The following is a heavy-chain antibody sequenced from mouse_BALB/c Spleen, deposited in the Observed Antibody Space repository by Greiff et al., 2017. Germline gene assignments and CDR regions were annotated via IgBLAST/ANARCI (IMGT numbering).Heavy chain of an antibody. CDR2: ISSGSSTI. Sequence: EVKVVESGGDLVKPGGSRKLSCAASGFTFSSFGMHWVRQAPEKGLEWVAYISSGSSTIYYADTVKGRFTISRDNPKNTLFLQMTSLRSEDTAMYYCARGGDYDPLYAMDYWGQGTSVTVSS. J-gene: IGHJ4*01. V-gene: IGHV5-17*02. CDR3: ARGGDYDPLYAMDY. D-gene: IGHD2-4*01. CDR1: GFTFSSFG.